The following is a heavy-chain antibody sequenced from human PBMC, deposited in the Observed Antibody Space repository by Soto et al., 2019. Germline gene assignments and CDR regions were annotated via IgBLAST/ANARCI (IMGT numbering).Heavy chain of an antibody. CDR1: GYTFTGYY. J-gene: IGHJ3*02. D-gene: IGHD2-2*01. CDR2: INPNSGGT. CDR3: ARATGGDMVVGPAANDAFDI. Sequence: QVQLVQSGAEVKKPGASVKVSCKASGYTFTGYYMHWVRQAPGQGLEWLGWINPNSGGTNYAQKFQGWVTMTRDTSIITAYRELSRLRSDDTAVYYCARATGGDMVVGPAANDAFDIWFQGTMVTVSS. V-gene: IGHV1-2*04.